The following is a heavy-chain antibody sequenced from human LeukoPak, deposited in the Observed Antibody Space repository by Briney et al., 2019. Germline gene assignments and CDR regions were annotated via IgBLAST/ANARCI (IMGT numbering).Heavy chain of an antibody. D-gene: IGHD6-19*01. V-gene: IGHV4-59*01. CDR3: ARWAAGSGWREELWFDP. CDR2: IHYSGST. Sequence: SETLSLTCTVSGGSISSYYWSWIRQPPGKGLEWIGYIHYSGSTNYNPSLKSRVTISVDTSKNQFSLKLSSVTAADTAVYYCARWAAGSGWREELWFDPWGQGTLVTVSS. CDR1: GGSISSYY. J-gene: IGHJ5*02.